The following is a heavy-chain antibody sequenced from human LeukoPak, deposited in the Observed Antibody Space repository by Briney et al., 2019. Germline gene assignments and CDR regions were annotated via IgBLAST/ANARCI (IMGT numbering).Heavy chain of an antibody. CDR1: GGSISSYY. J-gene: IGHJ4*02. Sequence: PSETLSLTCTVSGGSISSYYWSWIRQPPGKGLEWIGYIYYSGSTNCNPSLKSRVTISADTSKNQLSLKLSSVTAADTAVYYCARGSRFIGYWGQGTLVTVSS. CDR3: ARGSRFIGY. V-gene: IGHV4-59*01. CDR2: IYYSGST. D-gene: IGHD3-10*01.